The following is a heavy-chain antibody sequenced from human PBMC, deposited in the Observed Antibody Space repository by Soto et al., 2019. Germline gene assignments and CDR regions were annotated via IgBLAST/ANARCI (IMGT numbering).Heavy chain of an antibody. CDR3: ARERNDLWSGLNWFDP. J-gene: IGHJ5*02. D-gene: IGHD3-3*01. Sequence: GGSLRLSCAASGFTFSTYGMHWVRQAPGKGLVWVAVIWYDGSNKYYADSVQGRFTISRDNSKNTLYLQMNSLRAEDTAVYYCARERNDLWSGLNWFDPWGQGTLVTVSS. CDR1: GFTFSTYG. V-gene: IGHV3-33*01. CDR2: IWYDGSNK.